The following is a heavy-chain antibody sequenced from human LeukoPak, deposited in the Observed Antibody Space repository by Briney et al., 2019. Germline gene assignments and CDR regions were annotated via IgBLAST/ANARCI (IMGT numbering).Heavy chain of an antibody. D-gene: IGHD4-11*01. Sequence: PSETLFLTCTVSGGSISSYYWSWIRQPAGKGLEWIGRIYTSGSTNYNPSLKSRVTMSVDTSKNQFSLKLSSVTAADTAVYYCAREAPTTVTTLGLDYFDYWGQGTLVTVSS. CDR3: AREAPTTVTTLGLDYFDY. CDR2: IYTSGST. J-gene: IGHJ4*02. CDR1: GGSISSYY. V-gene: IGHV4-4*07.